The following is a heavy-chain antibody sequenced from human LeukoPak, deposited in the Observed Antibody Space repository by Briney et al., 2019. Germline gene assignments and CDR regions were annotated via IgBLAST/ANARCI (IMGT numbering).Heavy chain of an antibody. CDR2: LYYSGTT. Sequence: SETLSLTCTVSGGSINYGGWIRQPPGKGLEWIGSLYYSGTTHYNPSLKSRVTISVDRSKNQFSLKLSSVTAADTAVYYCARSGYYYDSSGYSLEPINHYYFDYWGQGTLVTVSS. J-gene: IGHJ4*02. V-gene: IGHV4-39*07. D-gene: IGHD3-22*01. CDR1: GGSINY. CDR3: ARSGYYYDSSGYSLEPINHYYFDY.